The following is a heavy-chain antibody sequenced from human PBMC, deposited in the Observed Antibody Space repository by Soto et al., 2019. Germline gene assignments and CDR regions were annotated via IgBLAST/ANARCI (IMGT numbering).Heavy chain of an antibody. CDR3: AKGPGDDDILTGYYGY. V-gene: IGHV3-23*01. J-gene: IGHJ4*02. CDR2: ISGSGGST. CDR1: GFTFSSYA. Sequence: GGSLRLSCAASGFTFSSYAMSWVRQAPGKGLEWVSAISGSGGSTYYADSVKCRFTISRDNSKNTLYLQMNSLRAEDTAVYYCAKGPGDDDILTGYYGYWGQGTLVTVSS. D-gene: IGHD3-9*01.